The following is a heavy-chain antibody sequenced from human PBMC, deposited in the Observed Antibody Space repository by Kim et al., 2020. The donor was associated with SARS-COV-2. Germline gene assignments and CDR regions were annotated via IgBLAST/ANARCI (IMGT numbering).Heavy chain of an antibody. CDR3: LGSSGYYDAFDI. CDR1: GFTFDDYA. D-gene: IGHD3-22*01. J-gene: IGHJ3*02. CDR2: ISWNSGSI. V-gene: IGHV3-9*01. Sequence: GGSLRLSCAASGFTFDDYAMHWVRQAPGKGLEWVSGISWNSGSIGYADSVKGRFTISRDNAKNSLYLQMNSLRAEDTALYYCLGSSGYYDAFDIWGQGTMVTVSS.